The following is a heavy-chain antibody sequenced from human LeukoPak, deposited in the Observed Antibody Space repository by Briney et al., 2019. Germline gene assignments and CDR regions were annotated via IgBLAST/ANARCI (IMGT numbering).Heavy chain of an antibody. V-gene: IGHV3-7*01. J-gene: IGHJ4*02. D-gene: IGHD6-13*01. CDR2: IKEDGSEK. CDR1: GFTFSSYW. Sequence: GGSLRLSCAASGFTFSSYWMSWVRQAPGKGLEWVANIKEDGSEKYYVDSVGGRFTLSRDNAKNSLYLQMNSLRAEDTAVYYCARRFIAAAFFDHWGQGTLVAVSS. CDR3: ARRFIAAAFFDH.